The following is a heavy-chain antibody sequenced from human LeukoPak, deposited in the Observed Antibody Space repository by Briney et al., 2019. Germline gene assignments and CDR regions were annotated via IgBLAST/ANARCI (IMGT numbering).Heavy chain of an antibody. J-gene: IGHJ4*02. D-gene: IGHD2-15*01. CDR3: AREDGYCSGGNCYSYFDS. CDR2: IKKTGSET. V-gene: IGHV3-7*01. CDR1: GFTFSSYA. Sequence: GGSLRLSCVASGFTFSSYAMSWVRQAPGKGLEWVACIKKTGSETYYVDSVKGRFTITRDNARNSLFLQMNSLRAEDTAVYYCAREDGYCSGGNCYSYFDSWGQGTLVTVSS.